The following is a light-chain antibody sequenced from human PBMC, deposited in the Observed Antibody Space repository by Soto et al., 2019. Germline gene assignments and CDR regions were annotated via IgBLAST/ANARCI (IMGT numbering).Light chain of an antibody. CDR3: SSYTSSTTVV. Sequence: QSALTQPASVSGSPGQSITISCTGTSSDVGGYKYVSWYQQHPGKAPKIMIYGVTNRPSGVSNRFSGPKSGNTASLTISGLRAEDEADYYCSSYTSSTTVVFGGGTKLTVL. J-gene: IGLJ2*01. CDR2: GVT. V-gene: IGLV2-14*03. CDR1: SSDVGGYKY.